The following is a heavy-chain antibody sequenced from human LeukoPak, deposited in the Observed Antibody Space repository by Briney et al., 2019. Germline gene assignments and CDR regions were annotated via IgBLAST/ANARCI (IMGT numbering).Heavy chain of an antibody. J-gene: IGHJ3*02. CDR1: GGSFSGYY. Sequence: SETLSLTCAVYGGSFSGYYWSWIRQPPGKGLEWIGEINHSGSTNYNPSLKSRVTISVDTSKNHFSLKLSSVTAADTAVYYCARAFRGIAVAGVGFAFDIWGQGTMVTVSS. V-gene: IGHV4-34*01. CDR2: INHSGST. D-gene: IGHD6-19*01. CDR3: ARAFRGIAVAGVGFAFDI.